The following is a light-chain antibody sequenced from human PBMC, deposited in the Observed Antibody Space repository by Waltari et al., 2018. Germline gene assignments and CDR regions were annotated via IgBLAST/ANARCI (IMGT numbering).Light chain of an antibody. CDR1: QSIPGT. V-gene: IGKV3-20*01. CDR3: PHYVRLPVA. CDR2: GAS. J-gene: IGKJ1*01. Sequence: IALTQSPASLSLSPGERATLSCRASQSIPGTLVWYQQKPDQPARLLIYGASTRAAGIPDRLSGRGFGTDFSLTISSREPDDFAVYYCPHYVRLPVAFGQGTKV.